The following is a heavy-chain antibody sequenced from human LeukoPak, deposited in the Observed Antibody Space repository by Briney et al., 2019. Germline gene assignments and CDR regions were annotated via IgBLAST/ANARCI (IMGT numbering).Heavy chain of an antibody. CDR2: VYNSGDT. V-gene: IGHV4-59*08. Sequence: SETLSLTCTVSGGSTSSDYWSWIRQSPGKGLEWVGYVYNSGDTGKNPSLKSRVTILLDTSQNQCSLKLTSVSAADTAVYYCARLKLGAYFDLWGRGTLVTVSS. D-gene: IGHD3-16*01. CDR1: GGSTSSDY. CDR3: ARLKLGAYFDL. J-gene: IGHJ2*01.